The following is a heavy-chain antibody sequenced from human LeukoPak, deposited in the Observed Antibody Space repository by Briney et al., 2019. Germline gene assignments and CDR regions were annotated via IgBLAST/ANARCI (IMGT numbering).Heavy chain of an antibody. V-gene: IGHV1-8*01. J-gene: IGHJ5*02. CDR1: GYTFKSYD. CDR3: ARGYSSWYERAFWFDP. D-gene: IGHD6-13*01. CDR2: TNPNSGNT. Sequence: ASVKVSCKASGYTFKSYDINWVRQATGQGLEWMGWTNPNSGNTGYAQKFKGRVTMTRNTSISTAYMELSSLRSEDTAVYYCARGYSSWYERAFWFDPWGQGTLVTVSS.